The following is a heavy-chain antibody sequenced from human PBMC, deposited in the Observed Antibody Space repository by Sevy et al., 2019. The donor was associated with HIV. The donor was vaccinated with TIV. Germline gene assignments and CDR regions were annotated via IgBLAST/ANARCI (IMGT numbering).Heavy chain of an antibody. CDR2: IKQDESEK. V-gene: IGHV3-7*01. CDR3: AREVGGYNWRPYYFDS. CDR1: GFTFTNYW. Sequence: GGSLRLSCVASGFTFTNYWISWVRQTPGKGLEWVATIKQDESEKYYLDSVKGQFAISGDNGKKSVSLQMNGLSAEDTALYYCAREVGGYNWRPYYFDSWGQGTLVTVSS. D-gene: IGHD5-12*01. J-gene: IGHJ4*02.